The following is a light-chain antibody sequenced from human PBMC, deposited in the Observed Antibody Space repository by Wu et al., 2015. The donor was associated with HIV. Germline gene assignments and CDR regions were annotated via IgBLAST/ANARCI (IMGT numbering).Light chain of an antibody. CDR1: QSVASF. CDR2: DAS. V-gene: IGKV3-11*01. Sequence: EIVLTQFPATLSLSPGERATLSCRASQSVASFLAWYQQKPGQAPRLLIYDASNRATGIPARFSGSGSGTDFTLTISSLEPEDFAVYYCQQRRYWPLYTFGRGDQA. J-gene: IGKJ2*01. CDR3: QQRRYWPLYT.